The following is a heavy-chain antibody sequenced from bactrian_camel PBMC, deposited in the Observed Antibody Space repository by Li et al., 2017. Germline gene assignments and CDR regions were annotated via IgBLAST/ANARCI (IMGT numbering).Heavy chain of an antibody. CDR1: GYVVASGC. CDR3: VARSHGECYFWANNWSRATWYDH. D-gene: IGHD8*01. CDR2: TGPSNT. J-gene: IGHJ4*01. V-gene: IGHV3S54*01. Sequence: QVQLVESGGGSVQPGGSLRLSCATSGYVVASGCMGYFRQTPGKEREVVAATGPSNTWYSDSVKGRFTLSKDNSKNIQYLQMNSLKSEDSGMYYCVARSHGECYFWANNWSRATWYDHWGQGTQVTVS.